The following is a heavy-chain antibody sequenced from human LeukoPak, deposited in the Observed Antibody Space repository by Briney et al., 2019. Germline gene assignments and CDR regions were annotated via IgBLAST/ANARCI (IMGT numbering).Heavy chain of an antibody. V-gene: IGHV3-7*02. CDR2: IKQDGSEK. CDR3: AKGLLSNSQRGYFDC. CDR1: GFTFRSSW. Sequence: GGSLRLSCAASGFTFRSSWMSWVRQAPGKGLEWVANIKQDGSEKYYVDSVKGRFTISRDNSKNTLYLQMNSLRIEDTAVYYCAKGLLSNSQRGYFDCWGQGALVSVSS. J-gene: IGHJ4*02. D-gene: IGHD1-26*01.